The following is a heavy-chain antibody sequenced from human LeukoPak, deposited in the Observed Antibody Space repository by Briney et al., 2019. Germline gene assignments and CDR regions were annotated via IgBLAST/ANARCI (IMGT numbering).Heavy chain of an antibody. V-gene: IGHV4-39*01. CDR3: ARGSRTLAAPTLRY. D-gene: IGHD6-13*01. Sequence: PSETLSLTCTVSGGSISSSSYYWGWIRQPPGKGLEWIGSIYYSGSTYYNPSLKSRVTISVDTSKNQFSLKLSSVTAADTAVYYCARGSRTLAAPTLRYWGQGTLVTVSS. CDR2: IYYSGST. J-gene: IGHJ4*02. CDR1: GGSISSSSYY.